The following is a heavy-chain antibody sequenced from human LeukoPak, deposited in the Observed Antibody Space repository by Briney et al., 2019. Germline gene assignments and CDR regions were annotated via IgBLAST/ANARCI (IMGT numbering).Heavy chain of an antibody. D-gene: IGHD5-18*01. CDR3: ARSDTAMGDFDY. Sequence: SETLSPTCAVYGGSFSGYYWSWIRQPPGKGLEWIGEINHSGSTNYNPSLKSRVTISVDTSKNQFSLKLSSVTAADTAVYYCARSDTAMGDFDYWGQGTLVTVSS. J-gene: IGHJ4*02. CDR1: GGSFSGYY. CDR2: INHSGST. V-gene: IGHV4-34*01.